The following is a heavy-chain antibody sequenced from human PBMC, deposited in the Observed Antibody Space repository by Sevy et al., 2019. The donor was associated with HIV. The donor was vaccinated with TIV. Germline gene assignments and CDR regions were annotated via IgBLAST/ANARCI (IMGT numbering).Heavy chain of an antibody. CDR3: ARDHCTDGVCVRSGYFDY. J-gene: IGHJ4*01. Sequence: GGSLRLSCAASGFTFGNHAIHWVRQAPGKGLEWVAIISFDGRNEHYAGSVKGRFTISRDNSKKTMYLQMTNLRSEDAAVYYCARDHCTDGVCVRSGYFDYWGQGTLVTVSS. CDR2: ISFDGRNE. V-gene: IGHV3-30*04. D-gene: IGHD2-8*01. CDR1: GFTFGNHA.